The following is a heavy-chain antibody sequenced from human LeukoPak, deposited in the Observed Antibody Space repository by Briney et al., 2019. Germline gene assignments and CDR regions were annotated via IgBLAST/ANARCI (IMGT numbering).Heavy chain of an antibody. J-gene: IGHJ4*02. CDR1: GDSISSSSFH. D-gene: IGHD3-22*01. CDR3: VRIYYDSSGYYLTDYYFDS. CDR2: THYSGIT. Sequence: SETLSLTCTVSGDSISSSSFHWGWIRQPPGRGLEWVASTHYSGITYYGPSLKSRVTVSVDTSRNRFSLQLSSVTAADTAVYYCVRIYYDSSGYYLTDYYFDSWGQGTLVTVSS. V-gene: IGHV4-39*01.